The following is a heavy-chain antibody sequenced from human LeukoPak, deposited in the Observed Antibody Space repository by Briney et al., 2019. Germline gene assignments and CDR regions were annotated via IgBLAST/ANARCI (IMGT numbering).Heavy chain of an antibody. J-gene: IGHJ6*04. Sequence: PGGSLRLSCAASGFTFSSYEMNWVRQAPGKGLEWVSYISSSGSTIYYADSVKGRFTISRDNAKNSLYLQMNSLRAEDTAVYYCVRAHSRDIVVVPAASRGIYYYGMDVWGKGTTVTVSS. V-gene: IGHV3-48*03. CDR3: VRAHSRDIVVVPAASRGIYYYGMDV. CDR2: ISSSGSTI. CDR1: GFTFSSYE. D-gene: IGHD2-2*01.